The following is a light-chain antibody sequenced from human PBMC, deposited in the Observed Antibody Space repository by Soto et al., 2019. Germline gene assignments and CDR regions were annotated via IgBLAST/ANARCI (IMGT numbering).Light chain of an antibody. Sequence: QSVLTQPPSVSGAPGQRVTISCTGSSSNIGAGYDVHWYQQLPGTAPKLLIYGNSNRPSGVPDRFSGSKSGTPAALAITGLXXXXXXXXXXXSYXSSLSGWVFGGGTKLTVL. CDR3: XSYXSSLSGWV. CDR1: SSNIGAGYD. V-gene: IGLV1-40*01. CDR2: GNS. J-gene: IGLJ3*02.